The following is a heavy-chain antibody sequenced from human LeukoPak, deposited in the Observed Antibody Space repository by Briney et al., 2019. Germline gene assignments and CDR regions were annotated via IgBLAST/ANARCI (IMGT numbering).Heavy chain of an antibody. V-gene: IGHV4-30-4*01. CDR1: GDSINSGDYY. CDR2: IYYSGST. J-gene: IGHJ5*02. Sequence: SETLSLTCTVSGDSINSGDYYWSWIRQPPGKGLEWIGYIYYSGSTYYNPSLKSRVTISVDTSKNQFSLKLSSVTAVDTAVYYCASQTSTLVRGVISHWFDPWGQGTLVTVSS. D-gene: IGHD3-10*01. CDR3: ASQTSTLVRGVISHWFDP.